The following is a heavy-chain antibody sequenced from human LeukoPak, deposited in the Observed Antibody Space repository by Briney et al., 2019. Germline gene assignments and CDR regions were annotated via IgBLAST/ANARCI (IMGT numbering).Heavy chain of an antibody. CDR3: ARVGQNDYGDYVDFDY. Sequence: ASVKVSCKASGYTFTSYDINWVRRATGQGLEWMGWMNPNSGNTGYAQKFQGRVTMTRNTSISTAYMELSSLRSEDTAVYYCARVGQNDYGDYVDFDYWGQGTLVTVSS. CDR1: GYTFTSYD. V-gene: IGHV1-8*01. D-gene: IGHD4-17*01. J-gene: IGHJ4*02. CDR2: MNPNSGNT.